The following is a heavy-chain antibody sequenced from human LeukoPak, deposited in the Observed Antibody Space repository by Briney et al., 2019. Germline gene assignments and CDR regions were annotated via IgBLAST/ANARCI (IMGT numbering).Heavy chain of an antibody. V-gene: IGHV1-69*04. CDR3: ARETSAWGPEDPFGY. Sequence: GASVKVSCKPSEATFISYAISWVRQAPGHELEWMGRIIPILGIANYAQKFQGRVEITADKSKSTAYMVLSSLRSEDTAVSYCARETSAWGPEDPFGYWGQGTLVTVSS. CDR2: IIPILGIA. CDR1: EATFISYA. J-gene: IGHJ4*02. D-gene: IGHD1-26*01.